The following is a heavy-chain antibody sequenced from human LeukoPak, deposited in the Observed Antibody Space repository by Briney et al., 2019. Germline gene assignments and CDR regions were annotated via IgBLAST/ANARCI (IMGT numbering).Heavy chain of an antibody. D-gene: IGHD6-19*01. CDR1: GFTFSSYW. V-gene: IGHV3-74*01. J-gene: IGHJ4*02. Sequence: PGGSLRLSCAASGFTFSSYWMHWVRQAPGKGLVWVSRIFSDASSTNYADSVKGRFTISRDNAKNTLYLQMNSLRADDTAVYYCARVLSNSGRYFDYWGQGTLVTVSS. CDR2: IFSDASST. CDR3: ARVLSNSGRYFDY.